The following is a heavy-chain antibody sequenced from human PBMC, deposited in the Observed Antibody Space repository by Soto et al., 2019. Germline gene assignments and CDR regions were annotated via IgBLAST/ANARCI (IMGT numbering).Heavy chain of an antibody. V-gene: IGHV1-8*01. Sequence: ASVKVSCKASGYFFTNNDVSWVRQATGQGLELMGWMNPGSGDTGYAQKFQGRVTMTRDVSIATAYMELSSLRSDDTAIYYCARMETFGSLNWFDPWGQGTLVTVYS. D-gene: IGHD3-16*01. CDR2: MNPGSGDT. CDR3: ARMETFGSLNWFDP. CDR1: GYFFTNND. J-gene: IGHJ5*02.